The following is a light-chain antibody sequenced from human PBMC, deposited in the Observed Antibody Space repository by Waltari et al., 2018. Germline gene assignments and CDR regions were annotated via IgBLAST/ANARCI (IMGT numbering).Light chain of an antibody. CDR3: QQYYSAPPNT. CDR1: HSVFYSSAETHY. J-gene: IGKJ2*01. CDR2: GAS. V-gene: IGKV4-1*01. Sequence: DIVMTQSPPFLAVSLGERATINCTSSHSVFYSSAETHYIAWYQQKPGRPLELLIYGASTREARVPERFSGSGSGTHFTLTIDSLQAEDVAVYYCQQYYSAPPNTFGRGTKLDLK.